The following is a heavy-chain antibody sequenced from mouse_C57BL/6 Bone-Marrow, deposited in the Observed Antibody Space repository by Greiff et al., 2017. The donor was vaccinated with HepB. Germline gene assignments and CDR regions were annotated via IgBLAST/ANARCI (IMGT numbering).Heavy chain of an antibody. J-gene: IGHJ3*01. Sequence: EVKLMESGGGLVQSGRSLRLSCATSGFTFSDFYMEWVRQAPGKGLEWIAASRNKANDYTTEYSASVKGRFIVSRDTSQSILYLQMNALRAEDTAIYYCARDDGYYWFAYWGQGTLVTVSA. D-gene: IGHD2-3*01. CDR2: SRNKANDYTT. CDR3: ARDDGYYWFAY. V-gene: IGHV7-1*01. CDR1: GFTFSDFY.